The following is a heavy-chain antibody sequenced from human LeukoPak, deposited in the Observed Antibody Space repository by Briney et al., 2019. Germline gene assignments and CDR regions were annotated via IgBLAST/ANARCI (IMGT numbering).Heavy chain of an antibody. CDR3: ARHGYYDSSGYSPFDY. CDR2: IYYSGST. J-gene: IGHJ4*02. Sequence: SETLSLTCSVSGDSISNNNYYWGWIRQPPGKGLEWIGSIYYSGSTYYSPSLKSRVTISVDTSKNQFSLKLTSVTAADTAVYYCARHGYYDSSGYSPFDYWGQGTLVTVSS. D-gene: IGHD3-22*01. CDR1: GDSISNNNYY. V-gene: IGHV4-39*01.